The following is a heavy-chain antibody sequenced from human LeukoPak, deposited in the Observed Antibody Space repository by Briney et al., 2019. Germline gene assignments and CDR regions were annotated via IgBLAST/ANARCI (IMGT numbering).Heavy chain of an antibody. D-gene: IGHD2-2*02. CDR1: GFTFSSYG. V-gene: IGHV3-30*02. CDR3: AGRYCSTSCYSDY. CDR2: IRYDGSNK. J-gene: IGHJ4*02. Sequence: PGGSLRLSCAASGFTFSSYGMHWVRQAPGKGLEWVAFIRYDGSNKYYADSVKGRFTISRDNSKNTLYLQMNSLRAEDTAVYYCAGRYCSTSCYSDYWGQGTLVTVSS.